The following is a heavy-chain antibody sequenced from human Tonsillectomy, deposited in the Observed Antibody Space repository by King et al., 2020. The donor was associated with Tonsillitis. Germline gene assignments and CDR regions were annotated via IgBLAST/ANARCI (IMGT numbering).Heavy chain of an antibody. CDR3: ARVYGDHDLYYYYGLDV. D-gene: IGHD4-17*01. J-gene: IGHJ6*02. CDR1: GFTFSDSY. V-gene: IGHV3-11*01. Sequence: VQLVESGGGLVKPRGSLRLSCAASGFTFSDSYMSWIRQAPGKGLEWVSYISRSGSTIHYADSVKGRFTISRDNAKNSLYLQMNSLRAEDTAVYFCARVYGDHDLYYYYGLDVWGQGTTVTVSS. CDR2: ISRSGSTI.